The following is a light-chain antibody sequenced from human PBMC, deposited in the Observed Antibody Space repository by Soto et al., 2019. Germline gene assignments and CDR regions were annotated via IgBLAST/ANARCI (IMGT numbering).Light chain of an antibody. CDR3: QQRGNWPLT. CDR2: DAS. Sequence: EIVLTQSPGTLSLSPGERATLSCRASQSVRSFLAWYQQKPGQAPRLLIYDASNRATGIPARFSGSGSGTDFTLTISSLEPEDFAVYYCQQRGNWPLTFGGGTKVDIK. CDR1: QSVRSF. J-gene: IGKJ4*01. V-gene: IGKV3-11*01.